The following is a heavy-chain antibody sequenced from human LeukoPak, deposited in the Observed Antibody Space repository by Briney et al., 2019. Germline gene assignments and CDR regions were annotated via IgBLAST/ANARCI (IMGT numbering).Heavy chain of an antibody. Sequence: GGSLSLSCAASGFTFSIYSMNWVRQAPGRGLEWLSYIGSSGTTTYYADSVKGRFTISRDNAKNLLFLQMNSLRAEDTAVYYCARMNYVSTGWGAPFDNWGQGTLVTVSS. CDR2: IGSSGTTT. J-gene: IGHJ4*02. V-gene: IGHV3-48*04. D-gene: IGHD1-7*01. CDR1: GFTFSIYS. CDR3: ARMNYVSTGWGAPFDN.